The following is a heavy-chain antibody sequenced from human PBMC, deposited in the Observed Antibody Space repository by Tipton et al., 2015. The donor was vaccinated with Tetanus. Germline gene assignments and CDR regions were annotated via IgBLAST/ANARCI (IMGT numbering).Heavy chain of an antibody. V-gene: IGHV3-23*01. Sequence: SLRLSCAASGFTFSNYAMAWVRQAPGKGLEWVSGISVRGSHTYYADPVKGRLSISRDNSKNTVYLQMNSLRDEGTSVYYCAKDPASRGWFDPWGQGTLLRVSS. J-gene: IGHJ5*02. CDR2: ISVRGSHT. CDR1: GFTFSNYA. CDR3: AKDPASRGWFDP.